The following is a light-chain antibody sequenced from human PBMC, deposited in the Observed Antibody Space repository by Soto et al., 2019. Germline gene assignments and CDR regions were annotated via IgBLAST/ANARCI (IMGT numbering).Light chain of an antibody. CDR2: EAS. Sequence: QSALTQPASVSGSPGQSITISCSGPSSYIGSYNLVSWYQQHPGKAPKLMIYEASKRPSGVSNRFSGSKSGSTASLTISGLQAEDEADYYCSSYASASTVVFGGGTKLTVL. CDR3: SSYASASTVV. CDR1: SSYIGSYNL. J-gene: IGLJ2*01. V-gene: IGLV2-23*01.